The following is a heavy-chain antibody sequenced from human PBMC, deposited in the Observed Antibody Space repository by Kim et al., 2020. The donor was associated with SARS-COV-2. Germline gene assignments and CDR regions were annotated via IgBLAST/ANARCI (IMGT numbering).Heavy chain of an antibody. J-gene: IGHJ6*02. D-gene: IGHD2-15*01. CDR2: INSRYCEV. Sequence: GGSLRLSWVAAGFTAGVGGRAWVSHVPGKFPEWLYCINSRYCEVGHADFVRGRFTISKDIAKNSLYLQMNSLRPDDTAFYYCTRDCTPGGADVWGQVPMVT. V-gene: IGHV3-20*04. CDR3: TRDCTPGGADV. CDR1: GFTAGVGG.